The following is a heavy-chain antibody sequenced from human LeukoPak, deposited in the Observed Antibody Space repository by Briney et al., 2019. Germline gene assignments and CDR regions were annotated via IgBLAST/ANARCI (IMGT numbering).Heavy chain of an antibody. V-gene: IGHV4-4*07. CDR1: GGSISSYY. J-gene: IGHJ4*02. CDR2: ICSSGST. CDR3: VRGTVSFDY. D-gene: IGHD3/OR15-3a*01. Sequence: SETLSLTCTVSGGSISSYYWSWIRQPAGKGLEWIGRICSSGSTYDNPSLKSRVTMSLDTSKNQFALKLSSVTAADTAVYYCVRGTVSFDYWGQGTLVTVSS.